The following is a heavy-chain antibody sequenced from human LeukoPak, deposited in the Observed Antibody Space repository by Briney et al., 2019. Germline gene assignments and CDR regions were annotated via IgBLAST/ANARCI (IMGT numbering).Heavy chain of an antibody. J-gene: IGHJ4*02. CDR3: ARDFLRGHSLP. D-gene: IGHD5-18*01. V-gene: IGHV3-21*05. CDR2: ITSRSAFT. Sequence: NTGGSLRLSCVASGFSFSDYSMNWVRQSPGKGLEWISYITSRSAFTYFADSVKGRFTISRDNAKNSLSLQMDSLRADDTAVYYCARDFLRGHSLPWGQGTLVTVSS. CDR1: GFSFSDYS.